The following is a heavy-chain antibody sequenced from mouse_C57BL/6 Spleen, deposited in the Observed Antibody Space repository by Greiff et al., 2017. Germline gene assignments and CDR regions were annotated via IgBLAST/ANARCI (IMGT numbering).Heavy chain of an antibody. D-gene: IGHD2-1*01. V-gene: IGHV3-6*01. CDR3: ARDPYGNWYFDV. CDR2: ISYDGSN. J-gene: IGHJ1*03. CDR1: GYSITSGYY. Sequence: EVQLQESGPGLVKPSQSLSLTCSVTGYSITSGYYWNWIRQFPGNKLEWMGYISYDGSNNYNPSLKNRISITRDTSKNQFFLKLNSVTTEDTATYYCARDPYGNWYFDVWGTGTTVTVSS.